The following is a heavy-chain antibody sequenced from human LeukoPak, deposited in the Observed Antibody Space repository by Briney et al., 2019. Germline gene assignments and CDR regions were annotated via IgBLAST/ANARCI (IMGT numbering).Heavy chain of an antibody. V-gene: IGHV1-69*13. CDR3: ASRPYYYDSSGSLDY. CDR2: IIPIFGTA. J-gene: IGHJ4*02. D-gene: IGHD3-22*01. Sequence: SVKVSCKASRGTYSSYAISWVRQAPGQGLEWMGGIIPIFGTANYAQKFQGRVTITADESTSTAYMELSSLRSEDTAVYYCASRPYYYDSSGSLDYWGQGTLVTVSS. CDR1: RGTYSSYA.